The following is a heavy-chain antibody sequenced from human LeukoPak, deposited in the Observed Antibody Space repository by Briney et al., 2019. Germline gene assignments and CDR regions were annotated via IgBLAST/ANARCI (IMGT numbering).Heavy chain of an antibody. CDR1: GFTLSSYW. D-gene: IGHD5-24*01. J-gene: IGHJ5*02. CDR3: ARVFKRWLPSRWFDP. Sequence: GGSLRLSCAASGFTLSSYWMSWVRQAAGKGLEGVANIKQDGSEKYYVDDVKGRFTISRDNAKNSLYLQMNSLRAEDPAVYYSARVFKRWLPSRWFDPWGQGTLVTVSS. V-gene: IGHV3-7*03. CDR2: IKQDGSEK.